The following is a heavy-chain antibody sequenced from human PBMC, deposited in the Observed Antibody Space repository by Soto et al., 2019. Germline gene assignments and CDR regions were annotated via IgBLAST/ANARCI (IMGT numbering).Heavy chain of an antibody. Sequence: QVQLQESGPGLVKPSETLSLTCTVSGSSISSYYRSWIRQPPGKGLEWIGYMYYSGSTNYNPSLKSRVTISVDTSKNQLSLKLSSVTAADTAVYYCAREGYYGSGSYGEHLLIDYWGQGTLVTVSS. CDR2: MYYSGST. V-gene: IGHV4-59*01. CDR3: AREGYYGSGSYGEHLLIDY. D-gene: IGHD3-10*01. CDR1: GSSISSYY. J-gene: IGHJ4*02.